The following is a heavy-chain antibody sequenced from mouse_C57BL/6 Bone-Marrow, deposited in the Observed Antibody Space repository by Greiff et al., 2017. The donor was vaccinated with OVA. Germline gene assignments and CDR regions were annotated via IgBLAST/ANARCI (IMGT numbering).Heavy chain of an antibody. V-gene: IGHV5-12*01. CDR3: ASCHAYYYAMDY. Sequence: EVQLVESGGGLVQPGGSLKLSCAASGFTFSDYYMYWVRQTPEKRLEWVAYISNGGGSTYYPDTVKGRFTISRDNAKNTLYLQMIRLKSEDTAMYYCASCHAYYYAMDYWGQGTSVTVSS. CDR1: GFTFSDYY. CDR2: ISNGGGST. J-gene: IGHJ4*01. D-gene: IGHD2-10*01.